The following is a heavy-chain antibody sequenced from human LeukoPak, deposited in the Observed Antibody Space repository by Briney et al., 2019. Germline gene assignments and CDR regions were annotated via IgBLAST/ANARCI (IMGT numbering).Heavy chain of an antibody. V-gene: IGHV1-18*01. CDR2: ISGYNGNT. J-gene: IGHJ4*02. CDR1: GYTFTSYG. D-gene: IGHD3-10*01. CDR3: ARVGHTIIRGAMDY. Sequence: ASVKVSCKSSGYTFTSYGINWVRQAPGQGLEWMAWISGYNGNTNYAQKFQGRVIMTTDTSTSTAYLKLRSLRSDDTALYYCARVGHTIIRGAMDYWGQGTLVTVSS.